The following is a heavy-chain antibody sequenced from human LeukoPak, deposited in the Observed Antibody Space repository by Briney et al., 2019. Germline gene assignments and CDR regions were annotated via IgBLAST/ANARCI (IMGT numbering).Heavy chain of an antibody. CDR1: GYTFTGYY. V-gene: IGHV1-2*06. CDR3: ARDPGYSYGYVRVDYYYMDV. D-gene: IGHD5-18*01. Sequence: GASVKVSCKASGYTFTGYYMHWVRQAPGQGLEWMGRINPNSGGANYAQKFQGRVTMTRDTSISTAYMELSRLRSDDTAVYYCARDPGYSYGYVRVDYYYMDVWGKGTTVTVSS. CDR2: INPNSGGA. J-gene: IGHJ6*03.